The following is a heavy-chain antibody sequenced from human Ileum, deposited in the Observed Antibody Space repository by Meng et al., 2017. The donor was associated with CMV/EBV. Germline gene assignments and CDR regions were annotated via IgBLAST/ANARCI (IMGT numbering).Heavy chain of an antibody. D-gene: IGHD2-8*01. Sequence: GQVVQAGAEVKKPGASMKVPCKASGYSFTVYYIHWVRQAPGKGPEWMGWINTNTGVTKYEHKFQGRVTLTRDTSISTTYMEFNGLTSDDTAVYYCTRDGTTTNERGYTYWGQGTLVTVSS. V-gene: IGHV1-2*02. CDR3: TRDGTTTNERGYTY. CDR1: GYSFTVYY. CDR2: INTNTGVT. J-gene: IGHJ4*02.